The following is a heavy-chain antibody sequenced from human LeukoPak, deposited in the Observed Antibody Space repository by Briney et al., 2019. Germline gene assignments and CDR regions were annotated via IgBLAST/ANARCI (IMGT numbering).Heavy chain of an antibody. D-gene: IGHD3-10*01. CDR1: GFTFSSYA. CDR2: ISYDGSNK. CDR3: ARDTSGYRGY. J-gene: IGHJ4*02. Sequence: PGRSLRLSCAASGFTFSSYAMHWVRQAPGKGLEWVAVISYDGSNKYYADSVKGRFTISRDNSKNTLYLQMNSLRAEDTAVYYCARDTSGYRGYWGQGTLATVSS. V-gene: IGHV3-30-3*01.